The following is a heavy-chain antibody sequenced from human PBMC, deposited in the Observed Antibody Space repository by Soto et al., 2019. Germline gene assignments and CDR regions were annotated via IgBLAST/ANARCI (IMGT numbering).Heavy chain of an antibody. CDR2: TSGSGGNT. D-gene: IGHD4-17*01. J-gene: IGHJ3*02. Sequence: EVQLLESGGGSVQPGGSLRLSCAASGFSFISYAMSWVHQSPGKGLEWVSGTSGSGGNTYHADSVRGRFTISRDNSKNTLYLQMNSLRPEDTAVYYCAKGDSTVVDGFDIWGQGTMVTVSS. CDR1: GFSFISYA. CDR3: AKGDSTVVDGFDI. V-gene: IGHV3-23*01.